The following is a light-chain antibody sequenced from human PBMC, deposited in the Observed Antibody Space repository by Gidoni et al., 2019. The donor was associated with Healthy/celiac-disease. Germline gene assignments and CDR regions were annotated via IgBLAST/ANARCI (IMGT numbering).Light chain of an antibody. CDR1: QSISSY. J-gene: IGKJ2*01. CDR3: QQSYSTLYT. Sequence: DIQMTQSQSSLSASVGDRVTITCRARQSISSYLHWYQQKPGKAPKLLIYAASSLQSGVPSRFSGSGSGTDFTLTISSLQPEEFATYYCQQSYSTLYTFGQGTKLEIK. V-gene: IGKV1-39*01. CDR2: AAS.